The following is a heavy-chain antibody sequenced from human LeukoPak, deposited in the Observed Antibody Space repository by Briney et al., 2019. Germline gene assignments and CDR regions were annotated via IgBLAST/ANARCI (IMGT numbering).Heavy chain of an antibody. CDR1: GYSFTSYW. D-gene: IGHD3-10*01. J-gene: IGHJ4*02. V-gene: IGHV5-10-1*01. CDR3: ASYGSGVAFDY. Sequence: GEPLKISCKGSGYSFTSYWISWVRQMPGKGLEWMGRIDPSDSYTNYSPSFQGHVTISADKSISTAYLQWSSLKASDTAMYYCASYGSGVAFDYWGQGTLVTVSS. CDR2: IDPSDSYT.